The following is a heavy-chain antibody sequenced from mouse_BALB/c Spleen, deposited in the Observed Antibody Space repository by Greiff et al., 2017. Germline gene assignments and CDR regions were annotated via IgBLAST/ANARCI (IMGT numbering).Heavy chain of an antibody. CDR2: ISSGGSYT. Sequence: EVNVVESGGDLVKPGGSLKLSCAASGFTFSSYGMSWVRQTPDKRLEWVATISSGGSYTYYPDSVKGRFTISRDNAKNTLYLQMSSLKSEDTAMYYCASLYYDYDGDAMDYWGQGTSVTVSS. CDR3: ASLYYDYDGDAMDY. J-gene: IGHJ4*01. D-gene: IGHD2-4*01. CDR1: GFTFSSYG. V-gene: IGHV5-6*01.